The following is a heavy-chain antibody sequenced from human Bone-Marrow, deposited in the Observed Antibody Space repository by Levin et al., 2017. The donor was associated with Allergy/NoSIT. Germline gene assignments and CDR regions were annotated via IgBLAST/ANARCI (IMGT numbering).Heavy chain of an antibody. CDR2: IRSKANSYAT. V-gene: IGHV3-73*01. CDR3: TRDLGNYGYYYYGIDV. CDR1: GFTFSGSA. J-gene: IGHJ6*02. D-gene: IGHD4-17*01. Sequence: GGSLRLSCAASGFTFSGSAMHWVRQASGKGLEWVGRIRSKANSYATAYAASVKGRFTISRDDSKNTAYLQMNSLKTDDTAVYYCTRDLGNYGYYYYGIDVWGQGTTVTVSS.